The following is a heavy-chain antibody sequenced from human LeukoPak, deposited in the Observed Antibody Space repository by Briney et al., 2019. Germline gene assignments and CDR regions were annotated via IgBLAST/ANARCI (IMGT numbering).Heavy chain of an antibody. Sequence: GASVKVSCKASGYTFTSYAMHWVRQAPGQRLEWMGWINAGNGNTKYSQKFQGRVTITRDTSASTAYMELSSLRSEDTAVYYCARDLGIAAAGTKDYWGQGTLVTVSS. J-gene: IGHJ4*02. D-gene: IGHD6-13*01. V-gene: IGHV1-3*01. CDR1: GYTFTSYA. CDR3: ARDLGIAAAGTKDY. CDR2: INAGNGNT.